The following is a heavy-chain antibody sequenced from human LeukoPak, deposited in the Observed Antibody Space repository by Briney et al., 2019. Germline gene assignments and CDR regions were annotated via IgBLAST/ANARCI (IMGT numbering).Heavy chain of an antibody. CDR2: LDNFGAK. Sequence: GGSLRLSCAASNFSVNNNYIDWVRQAPGKGLEWVSSLDNFGAKYYGDSVTGRFTVSRDLSKNTVYLQMSSLRADDTAVDYCAGGTYYGTGTRPGYLNYWGLGTLVTVSS. J-gene: IGHJ4*02. CDR1: NFSVNNNY. V-gene: IGHV3-53*01. D-gene: IGHD3-10*01. CDR3: AGGTYYGTGTRPGYLNY.